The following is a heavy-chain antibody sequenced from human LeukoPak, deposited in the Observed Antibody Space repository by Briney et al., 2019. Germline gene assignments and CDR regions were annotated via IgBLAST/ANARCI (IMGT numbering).Heavy chain of an antibody. CDR2: MNPNSGNT. Sequence: GASVKVSCKASGYTFTGYDINWVRQATGQGLEWMGWMNPNSGNTGYAQKFQGRVTTTRNTSISTAYMELSSLRSEDTAVYYCARGESLYDILTGYYPYLFDYWGQGTLVTVSS. CDR1: GYTFTGYD. CDR3: ARGESLYDILTGYYPYLFDY. D-gene: IGHD3-9*01. J-gene: IGHJ4*02. V-gene: IGHV1-8*03.